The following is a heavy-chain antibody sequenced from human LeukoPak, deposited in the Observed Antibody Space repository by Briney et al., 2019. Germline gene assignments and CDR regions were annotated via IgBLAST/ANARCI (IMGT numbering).Heavy chain of an antibody. J-gene: IGHJ4*02. Sequence: GVSLRLSCAASGFTFNTNAMTWVRQAPGKGLEWVSSISGSGGTTYYADSVKGRFTISRDNSKNTVYLQMNSLRAEDTAVYFCAKGRRFPVDFDYRGQGILVTVCS. CDR2: ISGSGGTT. D-gene: IGHD3-16*01. CDR3: AKGRRFPVDFDY. CDR1: GFTFNTNA. V-gene: IGHV3-23*01.